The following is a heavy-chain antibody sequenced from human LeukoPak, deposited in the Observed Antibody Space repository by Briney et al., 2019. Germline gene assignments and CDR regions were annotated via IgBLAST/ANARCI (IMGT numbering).Heavy chain of an antibody. J-gene: IGHJ5*02. CDR3: ARAVEGGPDYDFWSGYGGFDP. CDR1: GGSISSSSYY. V-gene: IGHV4-39*07. CDR2: IYYSGST. D-gene: IGHD3-3*01. Sequence: SETLSLTCTVSGGSISSSSYYWGWIRQPPGKGLEWIGIIYYSGSTYYNPSLKSRVTISVDTSKNQFSLKLSSVTAADTAVYYCARAVEGGPDYDFWSGYGGFDPWGQGTLVTVSS.